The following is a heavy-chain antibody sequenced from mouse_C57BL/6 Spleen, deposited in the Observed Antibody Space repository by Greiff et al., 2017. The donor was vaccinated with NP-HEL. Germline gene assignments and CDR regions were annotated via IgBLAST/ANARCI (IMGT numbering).Heavy chain of an antibody. CDR1: GFTFSSYG. D-gene: IGHD2-5*01. CDR2: ISSGGSYT. CDR3: ARQGLNSNQAWFAY. V-gene: IGHV5-6*01. J-gene: IGHJ3*01. Sequence: EVQLVESGGDLVKPGGSLKLSCAASGFTFSSYGMSWVRQTPDKRLEWVATISSGGSYTYYPDNVKGRFTLSRDNAKNTLYLHMSSLKSEDTAMFYCARQGLNSNQAWFAYWGQGTLVTVSA.